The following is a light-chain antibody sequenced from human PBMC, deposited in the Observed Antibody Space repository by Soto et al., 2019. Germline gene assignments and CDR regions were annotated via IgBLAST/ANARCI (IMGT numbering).Light chain of an antibody. CDR3: QQRSSWPIT. V-gene: IGKV3-11*01. J-gene: IGKJ5*01. Sequence: EIVLTQSPATLSLSPGERATLSCRAGQSVSSYLAWHQQKPGQAPRLLIYDASNRATGIPARFSGSGSGTDFTLTISSPEPEDFAVYYCQQRSSWPITFGQGTRLEIK. CDR1: QSVSSY. CDR2: DAS.